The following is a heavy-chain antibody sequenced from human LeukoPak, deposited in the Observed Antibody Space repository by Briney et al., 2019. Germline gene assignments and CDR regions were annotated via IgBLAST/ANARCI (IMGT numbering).Heavy chain of an antibody. V-gene: IGHV1-46*01. D-gene: IGHD1-20*01. J-gene: IGHJ3*02. CDR3: GSTKEITGTTDAFDI. Sequence: ASVKVSCKASGYTFTSYYMHWVRQAPGQGLEWMGIINPSGGSTSYAQKFQGRVTMTRDMSTSTVYIELRSLRSEDTAVYYCGSTKEITGTTDAFDIWGQGTMVTVSS. CDR1: GYTFTSYY. CDR2: INPSGGST.